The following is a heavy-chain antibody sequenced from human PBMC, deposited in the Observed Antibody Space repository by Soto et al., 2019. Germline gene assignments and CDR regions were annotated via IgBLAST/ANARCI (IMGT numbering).Heavy chain of an antibody. CDR3: ARLPFPTLYYYGMDV. D-gene: IGHD2-15*01. CDR2: IDPSDSYT. CDR1: GYSFTSYW. Sequence: PXXSLKISCKGSGYSFTSYWISWVRQMPGKGLEWMGRIDPSDSYTNYSPSFQGHVTISADKSISTAYLQWSSLKASDTAMYCCARLPFPTLYYYGMDVWGQGTTVTVSS. J-gene: IGHJ6*02. V-gene: IGHV5-10-1*01.